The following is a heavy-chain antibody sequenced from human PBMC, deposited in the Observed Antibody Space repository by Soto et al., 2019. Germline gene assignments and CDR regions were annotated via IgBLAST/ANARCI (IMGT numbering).Heavy chain of an antibody. CDR2: INHSGST. CDR3: ARGRYGSGSYYAGYWFDL. CDR1: GGSFSGYY. Sequence: SETLSLTCAVYGGSFSGYYWSWIRQPPGKGLEWIGEINHSGSTNYNPSLKSRVTISVDTSKNQFSLKLSSVTAADTAVYYCARGRYGSGSYYAGYWFDLWRQGTPVTVSS. V-gene: IGHV4-34*01. D-gene: IGHD3-10*01. J-gene: IGHJ5*02.